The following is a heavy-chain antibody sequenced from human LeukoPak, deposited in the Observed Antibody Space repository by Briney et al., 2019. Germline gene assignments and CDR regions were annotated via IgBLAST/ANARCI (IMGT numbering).Heavy chain of an antibody. Sequence: SETLSLTCAVYGGSFSGYYWSWIRQPPGKGLEWIGEINHSGSTNYNPSLKSRVTMSVDTSKNQFSLKLSSVTAADTAVYYCARGRGYYYDSSGYYGDYWGQGTLVTVSS. J-gene: IGHJ4*02. D-gene: IGHD3-22*01. CDR3: ARGRGYYYDSSGYYGDY. V-gene: IGHV4-34*01. CDR2: INHSGST. CDR1: GGSFSGYY.